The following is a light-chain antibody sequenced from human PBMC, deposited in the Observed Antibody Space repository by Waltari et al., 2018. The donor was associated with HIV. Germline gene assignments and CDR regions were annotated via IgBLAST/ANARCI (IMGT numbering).Light chain of an antibody. J-gene: IGLJ3*02. CDR2: DVT. CDR1: SIDVGGYNF. CDR3: FSYATGSYWV. Sequence: QSALTQPRSVSGSPGQSVNIPGPGTSIDVGGYNFVSWYHQHPGKAPKLMIYDVTKRPSGVPDLFSGSKSGNTASLTISGLQAEDEADYYCFSYATGSYWVFGGGTKLTAL. V-gene: IGLV2-11*01.